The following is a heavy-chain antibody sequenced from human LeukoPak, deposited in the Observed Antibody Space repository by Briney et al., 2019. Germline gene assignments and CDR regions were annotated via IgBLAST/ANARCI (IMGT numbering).Heavy chain of an antibody. CDR2: MNPNSGNT. D-gene: IGHD6-13*01. CDR3: ARAEQQLADAFDI. Sequence: ASVKVSCKASGYTFTSYDINWVRQATGQGLEWMGWMNPNSGNTGYAQKFQGRVTMTRNTSISTAYMELSSLRSEDTAVYYCARAEQQLADAFDIWGLGTMVTVSS. V-gene: IGHV1-8*01. J-gene: IGHJ3*02. CDR1: GYTFTSYD.